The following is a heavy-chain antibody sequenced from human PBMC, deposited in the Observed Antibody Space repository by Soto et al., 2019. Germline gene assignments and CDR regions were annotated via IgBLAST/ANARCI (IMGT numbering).Heavy chain of an antibody. D-gene: IGHD2-21*02. J-gene: IGHJ6*02. CDR2: INPNSGGT. Sequence: AXVKVSCKASGYTFTGYYMHWVRQAPGQGLEWMGWINPNSGGTNYAQKFQGWVTMTRDTSISTAYMELSRLRSDDTAVYFCAREDDGGDRDYYGLDVWGQGTTVTVSS. CDR3: AREDDGGDRDYYGLDV. CDR1: GYTFTGYY. V-gene: IGHV1-2*04.